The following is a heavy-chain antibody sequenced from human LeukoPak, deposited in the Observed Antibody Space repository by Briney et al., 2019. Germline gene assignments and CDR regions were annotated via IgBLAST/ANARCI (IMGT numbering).Heavy chain of an antibody. V-gene: IGHV4-4*09. CDR3: ARHRFSGFDY. CDR2: IYTSGST. D-gene: IGHD3-10*01. Sequence: SETLSRNCTVSGGSISSYYWSWIRQPPGKGLEWIGYIYTSGSTNYNPSLKSQVTITVDTSKNPFSLKLSSVTAADTAVYYCARHRFSGFDYWGQGTLVTVSS. J-gene: IGHJ4*02. CDR1: GGSISSYY.